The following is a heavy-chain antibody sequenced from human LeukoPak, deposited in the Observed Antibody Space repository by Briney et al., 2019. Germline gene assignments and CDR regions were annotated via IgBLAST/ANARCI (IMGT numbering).Heavy chain of an antibody. CDR1: GYTFTSYD. J-gene: IGHJ1*01. CDR3: ARVPQRSTPGLYFQH. Sequence: ASVKVSCKASGYTFTSYDINWVRQATGQGLEWMGWMNPNTGNTGHAQKFQGRVTMTRDTSIFTAYMELSSLRSDDTAVYYCARVPQRSTPGLYFQHWGQGTLVTVSS. D-gene: IGHD3/OR15-3a*01. V-gene: IGHV1-8*01. CDR2: MNPNTGNT.